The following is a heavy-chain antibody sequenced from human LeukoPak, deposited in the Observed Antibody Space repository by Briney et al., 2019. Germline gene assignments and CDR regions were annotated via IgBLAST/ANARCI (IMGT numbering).Heavy chain of an antibody. CDR2: ISGSGGST. D-gene: IGHD2-2*01. Sequence: PGGSLRLSCAASGFTFSSYAMSWVRQAPGKGLEWVSAISGSGGSTYYADSVKGRFTISRDNSKNTLYLQMNSLRAEDTAVYYCAKLDIFRFDIVVVPAASDAFDIWGQGTMVTVSS. J-gene: IGHJ3*02. CDR1: GFTFSSYA. CDR3: AKLDIFRFDIVVVPAASDAFDI. V-gene: IGHV3-23*01.